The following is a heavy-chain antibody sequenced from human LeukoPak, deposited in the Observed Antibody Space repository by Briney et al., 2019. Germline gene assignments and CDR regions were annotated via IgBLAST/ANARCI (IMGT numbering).Heavy chain of an antibody. Sequence: GGSLRLSCAASGFTFNTYTMNWVRQAPGKGLEWVSSISSSSSYINYVDSVRGRFTISRDNAKNSLYLQMNSLRAEDTAVYYCARDKQTSGYSYGFDFWGQGTLVTVSS. J-gene: IGHJ4*02. CDR2: ISSSSSYI. CDR1: GFTFNTYT. V-gene: IGHV3-21*01. CDR3: ARDKQTSGYSYGFDF. D-gene: IGHD5-18*01.